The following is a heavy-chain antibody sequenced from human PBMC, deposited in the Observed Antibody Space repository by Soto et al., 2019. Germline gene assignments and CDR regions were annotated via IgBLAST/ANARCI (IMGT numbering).Heavy chain of an antibody. CDR2: ISYDGSDK. V-gene: IGHV3-30-3*01. J-gene: IGHJ5*02. CDR1: GFAFSSYA. Sequence: QVQLVESGGGVVQPGRSLRLSCAASGFAFSSYAMHWVRQAPGKGLEWVAVISYDGSDKYYADSVKGRFTISRDNSKNTLYRQMNSLKAEETSVYYCARGGIAAAGPYWIRFDPWGQGTLVTVSS. D-gene: IGHD6-13*01. CDR3: ARGGIAAAGPYWIRFDP.